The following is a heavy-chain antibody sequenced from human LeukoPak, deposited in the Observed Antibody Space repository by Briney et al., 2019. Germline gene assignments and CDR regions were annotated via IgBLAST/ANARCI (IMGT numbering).Heavy chain of an antibody. Sequence: SETLSLTCTVSGSSISSSYWSWIRQPPGKGLEWIGYIYYSGSSSYNPSLKSLVTISVDTSKNQFSLKLSSVTAADTAIYYCARRLYDSSGYYLDYWGQGTLVTVSS. CDR2: IYYSGSS. J-gene: IGHJ4*02. CDR1: GSSISSSY. D-gene: IGHD3-22*01. V-gene: IGHV4-59*01. CDR3: ARRLYDSSGYYLDY.